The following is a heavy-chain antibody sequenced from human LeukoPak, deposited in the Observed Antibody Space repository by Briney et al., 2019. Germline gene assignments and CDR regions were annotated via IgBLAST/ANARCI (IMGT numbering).Heavy chain of an antibody. Sequence: GGSLRLSCAASGFAFSSNGMHWVRQAPGKGLEWVALISYDGSNKYYADSVRGRFTISRDNSKNTLYLQMNSLRAEDTAVYYCAKDRSSSWTWTIDYWGQGTLVTVSS. CDR1: GFAFSSNG. J-gene: IGHJ4*02. D-gene: IGHD6-13*01. CDR3: AKDRSSSWTWTIDY. V-gene: IGHV3-30*18. CDR2: ISYDGSNK.